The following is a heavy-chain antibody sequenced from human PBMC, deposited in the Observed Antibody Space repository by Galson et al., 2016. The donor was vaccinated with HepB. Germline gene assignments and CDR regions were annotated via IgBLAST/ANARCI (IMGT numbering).Heavy chain of an antibody. Sequence: SLRLSCAAPGFTFSNYPMHWVRQAPGKGLEFVSAISPNGGATYYADSVKGRFIISRHNSKNTLYLQMGGLRNEDMAVYSCARESPRGSIDYWGQGTLVTVPS. D-gene: IGHD3-10*01. CDR2: ISPNGGAT. V-gene: IGHV3-64*02. CDR3: ARESPRGSIDY. CDR1: GFTFSNYP. J-gene: IGHJ4*02.